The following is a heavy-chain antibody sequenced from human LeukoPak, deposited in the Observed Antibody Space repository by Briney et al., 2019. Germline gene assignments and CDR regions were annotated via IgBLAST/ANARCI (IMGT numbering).Heavy chain of an antibody. V-gene: IGHV3-66*01. CDR1: GFTFSSYS. J-gene: IGHJ4*02. CDR2: IYSGGST. Sequence: GGSLRLSCAASGFTFSSYSMNWVRQAPGKGLEWVSVIYSGGSTYYADSVKGRFTISRDNSKNTLYLQMNSLRAEDTAVYYCARGEGYWGQGTLVTVSS. CDR3: ARGEGY.